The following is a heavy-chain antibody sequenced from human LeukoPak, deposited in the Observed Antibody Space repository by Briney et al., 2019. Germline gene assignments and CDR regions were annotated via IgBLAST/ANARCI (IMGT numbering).Heavy chain of an antibody. CDR1: GYTFTGYY. J-gene: IGHJ5*02. CDR2: INPNSGGT. CDR3: ARAYSSGWYAWRANWFDP. D-gene: IGHD6-19*01. Sequence: GASVKVSCKASGYTFTGYYMHWVRQAPGQGLEWMGWINPNSGGTNYAQKFQGRVTITRDTSISPAYLELSRLRSDDTAVYYCARAYSSGWYAWRANWFDPWGQGTLVTVSS. V-gene: IGHV1-2*02.